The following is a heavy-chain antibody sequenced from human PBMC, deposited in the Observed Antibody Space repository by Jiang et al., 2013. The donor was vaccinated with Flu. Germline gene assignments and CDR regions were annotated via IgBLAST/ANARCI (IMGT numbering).Heavy chain of an antibody. D-gene: IGHD3-9*01. CDR2: IYWDDDK. J-gene: IGHJ3*01. CDR3: AHRQDLNGYWDVGAFDV. Sequence: KPTQTLTLTCTFSGFSLTSRPVGVGWVRQPPGKDLEWLAFIYWDDDKRYNPVLKSRLTIIKDTSTNQVVLIMTNMDPVDTATYYCAHRQDLNGYWDVGAFDVWGQGQWSPSLQ. V-gene: IGHV2-5*02. CDR1: GFSLTSRPVG.